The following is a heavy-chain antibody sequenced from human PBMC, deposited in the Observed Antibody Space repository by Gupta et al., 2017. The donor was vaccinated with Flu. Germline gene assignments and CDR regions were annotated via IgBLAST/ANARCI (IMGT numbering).Heavy chain of an antibody. J-gene: IGHJ4*02. CDR1: GLTFRNGW. CDR2: IKGKTDGGTT. V-gene: IGHV3-15*01. D-gene: IGHD2-21*02. CDR3: STKGYCGGGCYYDY. Sequence: EVQVVESGGGLEKPGGALRLSCAVSGLTFRNGWVCWVRQAPGKGLEWVGRIKGKTDGGTTDYAAPVKGRFTISRDDSTNTVYLQMNSLKTEDTAVYYCSTKGYCGGGCYYDYWGQGTLVTVSS.